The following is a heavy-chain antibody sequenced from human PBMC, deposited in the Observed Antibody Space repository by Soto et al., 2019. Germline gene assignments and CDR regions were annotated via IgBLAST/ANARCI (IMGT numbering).Heavy chain of an antibody. D-gene: IGHD6-19*01. Sequence: SLILSCAAPVFNVSTNYMTWVRQAPGKGLEWVSVMYSGGTTYYADSVKGRFIISRDNFKNILYLQMNNLRAEDTALYYCARGSGSLYYFHYWGQGTLVTVSS. J-gene: IGHJ4*02. CDR2: MYSGGTT. CDR3: ARGSGSLYYFHY. V-gene: IGHV3-53*01. CDR1: VFNVSTNY.